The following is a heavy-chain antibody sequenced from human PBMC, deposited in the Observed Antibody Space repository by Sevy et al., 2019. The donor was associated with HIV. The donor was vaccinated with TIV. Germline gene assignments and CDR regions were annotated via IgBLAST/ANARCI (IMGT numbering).Heavy chain of an antibody. V-gene: IGHV3-72*01. CDR3: VRGPNCGVGGCQQISPYCLDV. CDR1: GFTFSDHY. J-gene: IGHJ6*03. D-gene: IGHD2-15*01. CDR2: IRNRPNSYTT. Sequence: GGSLRLSCAASGFTFSDHYVDWVRQAPGKGLEWVGRIRNRPNSYTTEYAASVKGRFTISRDDSRNSVYLQMNSLKNQDSAVYYCVRGPNCGVGGCQQISPYCLDVWGKGATVTVSS.